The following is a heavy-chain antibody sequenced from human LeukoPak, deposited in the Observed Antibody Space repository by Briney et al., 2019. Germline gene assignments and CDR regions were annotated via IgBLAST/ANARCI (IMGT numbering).Heavy chain of an antibody. V-gene: IGHV3-30-3*01. CDR3: AREAPWRFFGVAHPGGWLDP. D-gene: IGHD3-3*01. Sequence: GGSLRLSCAASGFTFSSYAMHWVRQAPGKGLEWVAVISYDGSNKYYADSVKGRFTISRDNSKNTLYLQMNSLRAEDTAVYYCAREAPWRFFGVAHPGGWLDPWGQGTLVTVSS. CDR1: GFTFSSYA. J-gene: IGHJ5*02. CDR2: ISYDGSNK.